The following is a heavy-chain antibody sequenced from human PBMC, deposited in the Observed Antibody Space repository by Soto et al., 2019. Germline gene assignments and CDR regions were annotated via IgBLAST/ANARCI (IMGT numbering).Heavy chain of an antibody. CDR2: IKSKIDGGTT. CDR3: TTHLITMIVVPLFTHAFDI. J-gene: IGHJ3*02. V-gene: IGHV3-15*01. Sequence: PGVSVRLSCAASECPFSNPWMSWFRQAPGKVLEWVGRIKSKIDGGTTDYAAPVKGRFTISRDDSKNTLYLQMNSLKTEDTAVYYCTTHLITMIVVPLFTHAFDIWGQGTMVTVSS. CDR1: ECPFSNPW. D-gene: IGHD3-22*01.